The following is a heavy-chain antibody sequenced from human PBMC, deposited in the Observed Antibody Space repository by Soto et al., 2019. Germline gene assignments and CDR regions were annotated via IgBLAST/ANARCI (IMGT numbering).Heavy chain of an antibody. CDR2: IHSSGST. D-gene: IGHD6-13*01. CDR3: TRDQGVAAAGITWFDP. V-gene: IGHV4-4*07. Sequence: SETLSLTCTVSGASMNSYHWSWIRQPAGKGLEWIGHIHSSGSTNYNPSLKSRVTMSVDTSKNQFSLRLMSLTAADTAVYYCTRDQGVAAAGITWFDPWGQGSLVTVSS. CDR1: GASMNSYH. J-gene: IGHJ5*02.